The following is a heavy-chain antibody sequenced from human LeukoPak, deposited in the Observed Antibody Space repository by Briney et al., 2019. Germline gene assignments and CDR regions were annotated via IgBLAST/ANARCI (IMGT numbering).Heavy chain of an antibody. D-gene: IGHD6-13*01. J-gene: IGHJ1*01. CDR1: GYYVTDGYY. CDR2: IYHFGDT. Sequence: PSETLSLTCTVSGYYVTDGYYWGGIRQPPGKGLEWIGHIYHFGDTFYNPSLNTRVTLSVDTSQNQISLTLTSLTAADTATYYCTRIDKTQRLVLGVEQWGQGTLVTVSS. V-gene: IGHV4-38-2*02. CDR3: TRIDKTQRLVLGVEQ.